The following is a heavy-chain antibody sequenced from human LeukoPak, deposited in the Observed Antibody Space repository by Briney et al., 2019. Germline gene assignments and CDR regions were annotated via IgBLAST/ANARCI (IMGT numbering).Heavy chain of an antibody. CDR2: INHSGST. Sequence: SETLSLTCAVYGGSFSGYYWSWIRQPPGKGLEWIGEINHSGSTNYNPSLKSRVTISVDTSKNQFSLKLSSVTAADTAVYYCARHANWFDPWGQGTLVTVSS. J-gene: IGHJ5*02. CDR1: GGSFSGYY. CDR3: ARHANWFDP. V-gene: IGHV4-34*01.